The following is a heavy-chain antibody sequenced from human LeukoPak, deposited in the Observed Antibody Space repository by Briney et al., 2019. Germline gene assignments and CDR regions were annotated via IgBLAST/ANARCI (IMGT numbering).Heavy chain of an antibody. CDR1: GFTFSSYG. Sequence: PGGSLRLSCAASGFTFSSYGMHWVRQAPGKGLEWVAVISYDGSNKYYADSVKGRFTISRDNSKNTLYLQMNSLRAEDTAVYYCAKVSYDSSGYDAFDIWGQGTMVTVSS. V-gene: IGHV3-30*18. CDR2: ISYDGSNK. CDR3: AKVSYDSSGYDAFDI. J-gene: IGHJ3*02. D-gene: IGHD3-22*01.